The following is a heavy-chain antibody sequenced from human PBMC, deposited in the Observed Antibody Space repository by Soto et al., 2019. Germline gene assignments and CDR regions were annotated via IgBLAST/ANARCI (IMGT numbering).Heavy chain of an antibody. Sequence: SETLSLTCTVSGGSISSSSYYWGWIRQPPGKGLEWIGSIYYSGSTYYNPSLKSRVTISVDTSKNQFSLKLSSVTAADTAVYYCARDIFTSLGSYFDLWGRGTLVTVSS. V-gene: IGHV4-39*07. CDR2: IYYSGST. J-gene: IGHJ2*01. CDR3: ARDIFTSLGSYFDL. D-gene: IGHD7-27*01. CDR1: GGSISSSSYY.